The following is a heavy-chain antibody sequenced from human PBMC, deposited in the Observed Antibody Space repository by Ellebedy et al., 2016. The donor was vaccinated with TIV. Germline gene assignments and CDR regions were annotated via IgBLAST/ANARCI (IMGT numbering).Heavy chain of an antibody. CDR3: ARGSSLAVAYDY. J-gene: IGHJ4*02. Sequence: AASVKVTCKASGYTFPGYFMHWVRQAPGQGLEWMGWMNPNNGATKYAQKFQGRVASTRDTPISKAYMELSRLTSDDTAVYNCARGSSLAVAYDYWGQGTLVTVSS. D-gene: IGHD6-19*01. V-gene: IGHV1-2*02. CDR1: GYTFPGYF. CDR2: MNPNNGAT.